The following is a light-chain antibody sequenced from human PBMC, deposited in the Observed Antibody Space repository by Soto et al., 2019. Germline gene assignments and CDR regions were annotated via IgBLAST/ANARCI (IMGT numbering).Light chain of an antibody. Sequence: ETVMTQSPATLSASPGESATLSCGASQSVGTNLGWYQQKPGQAPMLLIYGASTRTSGVAARFSDNWSGTEFTTTISRQYSEDFAVYCGQQDNDWPLTFCEGTKVEIK. CDR1: QSVGTN. CDR3: QQDNDWPLT. CDR2: GAS. J-gene: IGKJ4*01. V-gene: IGKV3-15*01.